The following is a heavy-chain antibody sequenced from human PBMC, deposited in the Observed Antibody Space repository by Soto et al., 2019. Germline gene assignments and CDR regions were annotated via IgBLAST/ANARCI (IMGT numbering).Heavy chain of an antibody. Sequence: GGSLRLSCAASGFTFSSYAMHWVRQAPGKGLEWVAVISYDGSNKYYADSVKGRFTISRDNSKNTLYLQMNSLRAEDTAVYYCARALRQWELRDGSFDYWGQGTLVTVSS. CDR1: GFTFSSYA. CDR3: ARALRQWELRDGSFDY. V-gene: IGHV3-30-3*01. J-gene: IGHJ4*02. D-gene: IGHD1-26*01. CDR2: ISYDGSNK.